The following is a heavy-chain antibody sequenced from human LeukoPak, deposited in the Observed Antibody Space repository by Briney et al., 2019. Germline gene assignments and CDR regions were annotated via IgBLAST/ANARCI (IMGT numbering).Heavy chain of an antibody. CDR2: ISWNSDDI. CDR1: GFTFRNYL. J-gene: IGHJ4*02. D-gene: IGHD1-14*01. V-gene: IGHV3-9*01. Sequence: SGGSLRLSCAASGFTFRNYLMNWVRQAPGKGLEWVSGISWNSDDIGYADSVKGRFTISRDNAKNSLYLQMSSLRAEDTALYYCAKDGIDLGWGQGTLVTVSS. CDR3: AKDGIDLG.